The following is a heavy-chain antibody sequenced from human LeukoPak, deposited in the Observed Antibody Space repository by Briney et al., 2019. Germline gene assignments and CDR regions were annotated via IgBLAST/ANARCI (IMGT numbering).Heavy chain of an antibody. CDR1: GYTFTSYY. CDR3: ARGAPQSFTYYYDSSGYLLS. CDR2: INPSGGST. J-gene: IGHJ5*02. V-gene: IGHV1-46*01. Sequence: APVKVSCKASGYTFTSYYMHWVRQAPGQGLEWMGIINPSGGSTSYAQKFQGRVTMTRDMSTSTVYMELSSLRSEDTAVYYCARGAPQSFTYYYDSSGYLLSWGQGTLVTVSS. D-gene: IGHD3-22*01.